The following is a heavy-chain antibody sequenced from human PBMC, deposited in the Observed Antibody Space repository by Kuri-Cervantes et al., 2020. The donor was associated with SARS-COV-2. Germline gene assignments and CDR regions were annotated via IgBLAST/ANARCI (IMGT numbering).Heavy chain of an antibody. Sequence: ASVKVSCKVSGYTLTELSMHWVRQAPGKGLEWMGGFDPEDGETIYAQKFQGRVTMTEDTSTDTAYMELSSLRSEDTAVYYCARGGIRDIVVVVAATPVLDPWGQGTLVTVSS. J-gene: IGHJ5*02. CDR2: FDPEDGET. D-gene: IGHD2-15*01. V-gene: IGHV1-24*01. CDR1: GYTLTELS. CDR3: ARGGIRDIVVVVAATPVLDP.